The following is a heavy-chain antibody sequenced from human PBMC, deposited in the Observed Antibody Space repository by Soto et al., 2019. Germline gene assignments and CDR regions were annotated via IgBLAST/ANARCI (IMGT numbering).Heavy chain of an antibody. CDR1: GGSISSYY. CDR3: ARSSGTWNQIYYYYYGMDV. Sequence: SETLSLTCTVSGGSISSYYWSWIRQPPGKGLEWIGYIYYSGSTNYNPSLKSRVTISVDTSKNQFSLKLSSVTAADTAVYYCARSSGTWNQIYYYYYGMDVWGQGTTVTVSS. CDR2: IYYSGST. D-gene: IGHD1-1*01. V-gene: IGHV4-59*01. J-gene: IGHJ6*02.